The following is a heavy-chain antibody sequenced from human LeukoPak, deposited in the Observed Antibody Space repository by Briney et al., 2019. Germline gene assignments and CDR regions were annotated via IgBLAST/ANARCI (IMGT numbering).Heavy chain of an antibody. CDR1: GGSISSSPYY. Sequence: SETLSLTCTVSGGSISSSPYYWGWIRQPPGKGLEWIGSIYYSGTTHYNPSLESRVTISVDTSKNQFSLKLSSVTAADTAVYYCARGQRSKHAFDIWGQGTMVTVSS. D-gene: IGHD3-10*01. J-gene: IGHJ3*02. V-gene: IGHV4-39*07. CDR3: ARGQRSKHAFDI. CDR2: IYYSGTT.